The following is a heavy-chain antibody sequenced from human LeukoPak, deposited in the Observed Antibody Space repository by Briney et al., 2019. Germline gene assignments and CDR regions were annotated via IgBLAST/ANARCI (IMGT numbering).Heavy chain of an antibody. Sequence: GASVKVSCKASGGTFSSYAISWVRQAPGQGLEWMGRIIPILGIANYAQKFQGRVTITADKSTSTAYMELSSLRSEDTAVYYCARDIRDEYSSDWYGDAFKPRDYWGQGTLVTVSP. CDR3: ARDIRDEYSSDWYGDAFKPRDY. V-gene: IGHV1-69*04. D-gene: IGHD6-19*01. J-gene: IGHJ4*02. CDR2: IIPILGIA. CDR1: GGTFSSYA.